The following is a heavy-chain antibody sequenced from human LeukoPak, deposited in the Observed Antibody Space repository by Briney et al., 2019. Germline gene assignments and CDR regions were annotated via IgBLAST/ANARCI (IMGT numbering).Heavy chain of an antibody. CDR1: GFTFSKYW. Sequence: GGSLRLSCAASGFTFSKYWMLWVHQAPGKGLESVSRINTDGTVTTYADSVKGRFTVSRDNADNIMFLQMNSVRDEDTAVYYCATKQWLAPPPDSWGQGTPVTVSS. J-gene: IGHJ4*02. V-gene: IGHV3-74*01. D-gene: IGHD6-19*01. CDR2: INTDGTVT. CDR3: ATKQWLAPPPDS.